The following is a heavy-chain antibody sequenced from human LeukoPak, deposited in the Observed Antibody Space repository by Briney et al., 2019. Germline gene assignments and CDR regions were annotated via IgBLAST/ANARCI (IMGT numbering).Heavy chain of an antibody. J-gene: IGHJ6*02. Sequence: ASVKVSCKVSGYTLTELFMHWVRQAPGKGLEWMGGFDPEDGERVYAQKFQGRVTMTEDTSTNTAYMELRSLRSEDTAVFYCATGLCSGDKCYSPYYYYGMDVWGQGTTVTVSS. V-gene: IGHV1-24*01. CDR2: FDPEDGER. CDR1: GYTLTELF. D-gene: IGHD2-15*01. CDR3: ATGLCSGDKCYSPYYYYGMDV.